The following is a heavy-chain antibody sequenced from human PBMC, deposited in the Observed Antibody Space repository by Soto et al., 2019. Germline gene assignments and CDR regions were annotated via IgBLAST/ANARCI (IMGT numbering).Heavy chain of an antibody. Sequence: PSETLSLTCIVSGASITSFNWNWVRQPAGKGPEWVGRLNIAGTINYNPSLKSRITMSMDTSKNQISLHLRSVTAADTAIYYCARDRGEYTSSWFWHFSHWGPGTLVTVSS. CDR2: LNIAGTI. J-gene: IGHJ2*01. V-gene: IGHV4-4*07. D-gene: IGHD6-13*01. CDR3: ARDRGEYTSSWFWHFSH. CDR1: GASITSFN.